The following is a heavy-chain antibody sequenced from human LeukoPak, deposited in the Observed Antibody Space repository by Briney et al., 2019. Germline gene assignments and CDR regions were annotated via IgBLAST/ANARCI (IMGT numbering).Heavy chain of an antibody. D-gene: IGHD2-2*01. CDR1: GFTFSGYA. CDR3: AREARYCSSSSCDYFDY. J-gene: IGHJ4*02. Sequence: GGSLRLSCTASGFTFSGYAMHWVRQAPGKGLQWVSVISYDGRNKHYADSVKGRLTISRDNAKNSLYLQMNSLSAEDTAVYYCAREARYCSSSSCDYFDYWGQGTLVTVSS. V-gene: IGHV3-30*04. CDR2: ISYDGRNK.